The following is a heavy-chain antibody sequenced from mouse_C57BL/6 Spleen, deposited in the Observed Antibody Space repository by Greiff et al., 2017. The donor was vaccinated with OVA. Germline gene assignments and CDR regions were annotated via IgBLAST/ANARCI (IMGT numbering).Heavy chain of an antibody. CDR3: ARRVITTVVATDYAMDY. V-gene: IGHV5-15*04. D-gene: IGHD1-1*01. J-gene: IGHJ4*01. CDR1: GFTFSDYG. Sequence: DVMLVESGGGLVQPGGSLKLSCAASGFTFSDYGMAWVRQAPRKGPEWVAFISNLAYSIYYADTVTGRFTISRENAKNTLYLEMSSLRSEDTAMYYCARRVITTVVATDYAMDYWGQGTSVTVSS. CDR2: ISNLAYSI.